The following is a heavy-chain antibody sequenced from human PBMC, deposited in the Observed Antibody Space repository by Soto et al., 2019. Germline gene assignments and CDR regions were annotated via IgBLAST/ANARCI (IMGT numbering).Heavy chain of an antibody. V-gene: IGHV1-18*04. Sequence: ASVKVSCKASGYTFTSYGISWVRQAPGQGLEWMGWISAYNGNTNYVQKLQGRVTMTTDTSTSTAYMELRSLRSDDTAVYYCARGQAAVAGTTWFDPWGQGTLVTVSS. D-gene: IGHD6-19*01. CDR1: GYTFTSYG. J-gene: IGHJ5*02. CDR2: ISAYNGNT. CDR3: ARGQAAVAGTTWFDP.